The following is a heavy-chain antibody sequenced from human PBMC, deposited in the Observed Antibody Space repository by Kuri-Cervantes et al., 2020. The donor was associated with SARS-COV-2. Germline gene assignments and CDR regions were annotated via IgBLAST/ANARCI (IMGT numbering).Heavy chain of an antibody. J-gene: IGHJ5*02. CDR3: ARDGRYGELNWFDP. CDR1: GGSFSGYY. CDR2: INHSGST. Sequence: SETLSLTCAVYGGSFSGYYWNWIRQPPGKGLEWIGEINHSGSTNCNPSLKSRVTISVDTSKNQFSLELSSVTAADTAVYYCARDGRYGELNWFDPWGQGTLVTVSS. V-gene: IGHV4-34*01. D-gene: IGHD4-17*01.